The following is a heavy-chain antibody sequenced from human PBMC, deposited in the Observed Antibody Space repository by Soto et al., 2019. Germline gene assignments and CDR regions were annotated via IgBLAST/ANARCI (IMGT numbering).Heavy chain of an antibody. CDR3: ARSARNLASIDS. CDR1: GFTVSSDY. Sequence: EVQLVESGGGLIQPGGSLRLSCAASGFTVSSDYVFWVRQAPGKGLEWVSLIYSGDGTYYADSVKGRFTFSRDNSKNTLYLQMNSLRAEDTAVYYCARSARNLASIDSWGQGTLVTVSS. V-gene: IGHV3-53*01. CDR2: IYSGDGT. D-gene: IGHD1-1*01. J-gene: IGHJ4*02.